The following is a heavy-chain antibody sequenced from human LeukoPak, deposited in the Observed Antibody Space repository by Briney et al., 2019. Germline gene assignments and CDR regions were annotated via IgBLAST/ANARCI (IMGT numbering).Heavy chain of an antibody. Sequence: SETLSLTCTVSGGSISGGGYYWSWIRQPPGKGLEWIGYIYHSGSTYYNPSLKSRVTISVDRSKNQFSLKLSSVTAADTAVYYCARASQIGSYGLNNWFDPWGQGTLVTVSS. CDR2: IYHSGST. D-gene: IGHD5-18*01. CDR3: ARASQIGSYGLNNWFDP. V-gene: IGHV4-30-2*01. CDR1: GGSISGGGYY. J-gene: IGHJ5*02.